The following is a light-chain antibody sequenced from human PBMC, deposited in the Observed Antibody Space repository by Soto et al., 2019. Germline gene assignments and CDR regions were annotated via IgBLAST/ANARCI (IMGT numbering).Light chain of an antibody. Sequence: QAVVTQPPSVSAAPGQKVTISCSGFSSNIGNNYVSWYQQLPGTAPKLLIYDNNKRPSGIPDRFSGSKSGSSATLGITGLQTGDEADYYCGTWDSSLSAAVFGGGTQLTVL. CDR2: DNN. CDR3: GTWDSSLSAAV. V-gene: IGLV1-51*01. CDR1: SSNIGNNY. J-gene: IGLJ7*01.